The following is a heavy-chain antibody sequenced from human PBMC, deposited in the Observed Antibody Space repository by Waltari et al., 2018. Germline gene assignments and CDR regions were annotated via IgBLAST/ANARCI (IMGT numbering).Heavy chain of an antibody. V-gene: IGHV1-69*08. CDR1: GGTFSSYT. J-gene: IGHJ4*02. Sequence: QVQLVQSGAEVKKPGSSVKVSCKASGGTFSSYTISWVRQAPGQGLEWMGRITPILGIANNAKKFQGRVTITADKSTSTAYMELSSLRSEDTAVYYCARDRGYVDYWGQGTLVTVSS. CDR2: ITPILGIA. CDR3: ARDRGYVDY.